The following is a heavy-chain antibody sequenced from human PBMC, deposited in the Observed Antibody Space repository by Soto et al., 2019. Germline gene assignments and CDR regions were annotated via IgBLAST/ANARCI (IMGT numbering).Heavy chain of an antibody. CDR1: GFTVSGNY. J-gene: IGHJ6*02. V-gene: IGHV3-53*02. Sequence: EVQLVETGGGLIQPGGSLRLSCAASGFTVSGNYMSWVRQAPGKGLEWVSASYSGGTTYYADSVKGRFTISRDNSKNTLYLQMNSLRAEDTAVYYCARDGRLYYDFWTPLAGMDVWGQGTTVTVSS. CDR2: SYSGGTT. D-gene: IGHD3-3*01. CDR3: ARDGRLYYDFWTPLAGMDV.